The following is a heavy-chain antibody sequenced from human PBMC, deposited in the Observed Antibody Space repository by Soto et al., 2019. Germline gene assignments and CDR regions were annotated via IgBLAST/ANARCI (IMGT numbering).Heavy chain of an antibody. J-gene: IGHJ5*02. Sequence: QVQLQESGPGLMKPSQTLSLTCTVSGDSINSADYYWSWLRQPPGKGLEWIGHIYYSGSTYYTPSLKSRVTISIDTSKNQFSLKMTSVTVADTAVYYCARDRGSSWMYKWFDPWGQGTQVTVSS. CDR3: ARDRGSSWMYKWFDP. CDR1: GDSINSADYY. CDR2: IYYSGST. V-gene: IGHV4-30-4*01. D-gene: IGHD6-13*01.